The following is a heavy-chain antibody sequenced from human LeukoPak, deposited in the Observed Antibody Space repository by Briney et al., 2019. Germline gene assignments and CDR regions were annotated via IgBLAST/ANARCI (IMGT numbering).Heavy chain of an antibody. Sequence: PSETLSLTCTVSGGSISSYYWSWIRQPPGKGLEWIGYIYYSGSTNYNPSLKSRVTISVDTSKNQFSLKLSSVTAADTAVYYCARANYDFWRGYPNWFDPWGQGTLVTVSS. CDR1: GGSISSYY. CDR2: IYYSGST. CDR3: ARANYDFWRGYPNWFDP. J-gene: IGHJ5*02. D-gene: IGHD3-3*01. V-gene: IGHV4-59*01.